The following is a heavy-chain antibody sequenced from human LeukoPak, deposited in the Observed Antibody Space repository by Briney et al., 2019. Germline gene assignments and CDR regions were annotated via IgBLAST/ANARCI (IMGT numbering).Heavy chain of an antibody. CDR1: GYTLTELS. J-gene: IGHJ6*04. V-gene: IGHV1-24*01. CDR3: ATADASVVRGVISGMDV. Sequence: ASVKVSCKVSGYTLTELSMHWVRQAPGKGLEWMGDFDPEDGETLYAQKFQGRVTMTEDTSTDTAYMELSSLRSEDTAEYYCATADASVVRGVISGMDVWGKGTTVTVSS. CDR2: FDPEDGET. D-gene: IGHD3-10*01.